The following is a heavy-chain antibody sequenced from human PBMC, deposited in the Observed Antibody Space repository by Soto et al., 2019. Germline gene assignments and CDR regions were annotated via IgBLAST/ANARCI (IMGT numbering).Heavy chain of an antibody. CDR2: IIPIFGTT. CDR3: AIGSTIANWFDP. V-gene: IGHV1-69*01. D-gene: IGHD5-12*01. CDR1: GGTFNSYA. Sequence: QVQLVQSGAEVKKPGSSVKVYCKASGGTFNSYAINWVRQAPGQGLEWMGGIIPIFGTTNYAQKFQGRVTITADESTSTAYMELSSLRSEDTAVYYCAIGSTIANWFDPWGQGTLVTVSS. J-gene: IGHJ5*02.